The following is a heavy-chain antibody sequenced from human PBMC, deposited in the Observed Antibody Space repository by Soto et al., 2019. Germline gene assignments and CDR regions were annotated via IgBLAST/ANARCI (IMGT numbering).Heavy chain of an antibody. D-gene: IGHD6-13*01. J-gene: IGHJ5*02. V-gene: IGHV1-69*01. CDR1: GGTFSSYA. CDR2: IIPIFGTA. CDR3: ARGRIAAAENWFDP. Sequence: QVQLVQSGAEVKKPGSSVKVSCKASGGTFSSYAISWVRQAPGQGLEWMGGIIPIFGTANYAQKFQGRVTITADESTSTAYMELNSLRSEDTAVYYCARGRIAAAENWFDPWGQGTLVTVSS.